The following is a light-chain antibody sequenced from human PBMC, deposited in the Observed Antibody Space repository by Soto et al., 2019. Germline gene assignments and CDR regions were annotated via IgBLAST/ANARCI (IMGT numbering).Light chain of an antibody. V-gene: IGKV2-28*01. Sequence: DIVLTQSPLSLPVTPGEPASISCRSSQSLLQTNGYNYLDWYLQKPGQSPQLLIYLGSNRASGVPDRTLRFGRVEAEDVGIYYCMQVLQTPLTFGGGTKVQI. J-gene: IGKJ4*01. CDR1: QSLLQTNGYNY. CDR2: LGS. CDR3: MQVLQTPLT.